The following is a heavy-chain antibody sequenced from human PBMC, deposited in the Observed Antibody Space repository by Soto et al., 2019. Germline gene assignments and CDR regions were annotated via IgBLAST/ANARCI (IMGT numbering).Heavy chain of an antibody. D-gene: IGHD6-19*01. CDR2: ISWNSGSI. CDR1: GFTFDDYA. J-gene: IGHJ4*02. V-gene: IGHV3-9*01. Sequence: EVQLVESGGGLVQPGRSLRLSCAASGFTFDDYAMHWVRQAPGKGLEWVSGISWNSGSIGYADSVKGRFTISRDNAKNSLYLQMNSLRAEDTALYYCAKDMGPLAVAGPGFDYWGQGTLVTVSS. CDR3: AKDMGPLAVAGPGFDY.